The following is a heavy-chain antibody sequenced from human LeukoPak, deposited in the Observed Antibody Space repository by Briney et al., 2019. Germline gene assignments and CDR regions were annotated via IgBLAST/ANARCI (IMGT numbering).Heavy chain of an antibody. Sequence: GRSLRLSCAASGFTFSSYSMNWVRQAPGKGLEWVSSISSSSSYIYYADSVKGRFTISRDNAKNSLYLQMNSLRAEDTAVYYCASDRRGAFDIWGQGTMVTVSS. CDR1: GFTFSSYS. CDR2: ISSSSSYI. V-gene: IGHV3-21*01. J-gene: IGHJ3*02. CDR3: ASDRRGAFDI. D-gene: IGHD1-14*01.